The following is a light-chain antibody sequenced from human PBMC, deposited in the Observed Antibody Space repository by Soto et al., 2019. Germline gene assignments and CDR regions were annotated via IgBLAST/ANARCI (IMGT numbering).Light chain of an antibody. J-gene: IGLJ2*01. CDR1: SSDVGAYNY. CDR3: SSYTSSSTLV. CDR2: DVN. Sequence: QSALTQPASVSGSPGQSITISCTGTSSDVGAYNYVSWYQQHPGKAPKLMIYDVNKRPSGVSNRFSGSKSGNTASLTISGLQAEDEADYYCSSYTSSSTLVFGGGPKVTVL. V-gene: IGLV2-14*01.